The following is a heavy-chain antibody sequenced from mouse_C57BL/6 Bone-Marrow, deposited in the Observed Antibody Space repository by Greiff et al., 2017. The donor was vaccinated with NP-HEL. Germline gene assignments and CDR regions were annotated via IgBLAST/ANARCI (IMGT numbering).Heavy chain of an antibody. Sequence: QVTLKVSGPELVKPGASVKLSCKASGYTFTSYDINWVKQRPGQGLEWIGWIYPRDGSTKYNEKFKGKATLTVDTSSSTAYMELHSLTSEDSAVYFCATYDYDGNYAMDYWGQGTSVTVSS. V-gene: IGHV1-85*01. CDR3: ATYDYDGNYAMDY. CDR1: GYTFTSYD. D-gene: IGHD2-4*01. J-gene: IGHJ4*01. CDR2: IYPRDGST.